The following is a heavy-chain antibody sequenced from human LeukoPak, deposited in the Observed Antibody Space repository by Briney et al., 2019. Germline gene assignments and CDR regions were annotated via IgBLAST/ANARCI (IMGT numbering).Heavy chain of an antibody. CDR2: IRYDGRIN. D-gene: IGHD3-10*01. CDR1: GFTFSTYG. J-gene: IGHJ6*03. V-gene: IGHV3-30*02. Sequence: GESLRLPCAASGFTFSTYGMHWVRQAPGKGLEWVVFIRYDGRINYYADSAKGRFTISRDNSKNTLNLQMNSLKTEDTAAYYCAKAVGGSYYYYMDLWGKGTTCTVSS. CDR3: AKAVGGSYYYYMDL.